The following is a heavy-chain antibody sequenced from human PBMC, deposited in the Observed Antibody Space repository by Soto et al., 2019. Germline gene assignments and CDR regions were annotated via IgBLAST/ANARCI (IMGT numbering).Heavy chain of an antibody. V-gene: IGHV1-46*01. CDR2: IYPSGGST. J-gene: IGHJ6*02. D-gene: IGHD3-3*01. Sequence: ASAKVSCKACGYTFTSYYMHWVRQDPGQGLEWIGRIYPSGGSTSYAQKFQGRVTMTRDTSTSTVYMELSSLRSEDTAVYYCAVSGPSPAYYAFWSGYYADYYYGMDVWGQGTTVTVSS. CDR3: AVSGPSPAYYAFWSGYYADYYYGMDV. CDR1: GYTFTSYY.